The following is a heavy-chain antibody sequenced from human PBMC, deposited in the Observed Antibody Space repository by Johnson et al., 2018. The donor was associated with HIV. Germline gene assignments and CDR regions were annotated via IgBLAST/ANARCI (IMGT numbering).Heavy chain of an antibody. Sequence: VQLVESGGGVVQPGRSLRLSCAASRFTFSTYGMHWVRQAPGKGLEWVAVISYDGSSKFYADSVKGRFTISRDNSKNTLYMQMNSRTGEDTAIYYCAAGGGDCYPSHWGFCAFDIWGRGTMVTVSS. D-gene: IGHD2-21*01. CDR2: ISYDGSSK. J-gene: IGHJ3*02. CDR1: RFTFSTYG. CDR3: AAGGGDCYPSHWGFCAFDI. V-gene: IGHV3-30*03.